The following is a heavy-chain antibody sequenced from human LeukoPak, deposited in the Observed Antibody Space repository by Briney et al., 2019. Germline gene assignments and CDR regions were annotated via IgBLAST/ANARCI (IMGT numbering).Heavy chain of an antibody. CDR1: GFTFTTYS. J-gene: IGHJ4*02. D-gene: IGHD1-1*01. CDR2: ISSSDTYI. CDR3: VRGWYKSNGYYFDF. Sequence: GGSLRLSCAASGFTFTTYSMNWVRQAPGKGLEWLSSISSSDTYIHYADSVKGRFTISRDNAKNSLYLQMSSLRAEDTALYYCVRGWYKSNGYYFDFWGQGTLVTVSS. V-gene: IGHV3-21*01.